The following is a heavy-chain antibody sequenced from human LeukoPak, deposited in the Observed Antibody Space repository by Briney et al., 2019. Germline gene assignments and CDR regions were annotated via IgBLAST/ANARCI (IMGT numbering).Heavy chain of an antibody. V-gene: IGHV4-34*01. CDR1: GGSFSGYY. CDR2: INHSGRT. Sequence: SETLSLTCAVSGGSFSGYYWTWIRQPPGKGLEWIGEINHSGRTNYNPSLKSRVTMSIDTSKKQFSLKLRTATAADTAVYYCARAYYYGSGSYGLDYWGQGTLVTVS. J-gene: IGHJ4*02. D-gene: IGHD3-10*01. CDR3: ARAYYYGSGSYGLDY.